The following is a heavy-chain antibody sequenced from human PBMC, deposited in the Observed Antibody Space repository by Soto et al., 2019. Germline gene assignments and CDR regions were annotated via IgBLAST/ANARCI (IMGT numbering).Heavy chain of an antibody. V-gene: IGHV3-7*01. Sequence: GSLRLSGAASGXTFSSYWMSWVRQAPGKGLEWVASIKQDGSEKYYVDSVKGRFTISRDNAKNSLYLQMNSLIAEETAVYYCARDHGSSWYSEDYFDYWGQGTLGTVSS. CDR2: IKQDGSEK. D-gene: IGHD6-13*01. CDR3: ARDHGSSWYSEDYFDY. CDR1: GXTFSSYW. J-gene: IGHJ4*02.